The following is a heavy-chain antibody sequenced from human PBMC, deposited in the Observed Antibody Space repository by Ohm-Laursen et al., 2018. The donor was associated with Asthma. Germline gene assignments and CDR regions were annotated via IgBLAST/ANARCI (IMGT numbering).Heavy chain of an antibody. CDR1: GYTFSKYS. CDR3: AREYASSWYPCFDY. D-gene: IGHD6-13*01. CDR2: ISTASSFI. Sequence: SLRLSCTASGYTFSKYSIHWVRQIPGKGLEWVASISTASSFIYYADSVRGRFTTSRDNARNSVYLQMNSLRPEDTAVYYCAREYASSWYPCFDYWGQGTLVTVSS. V-gene: IGHV3-21*01. J-gene: IGHJ4*02.